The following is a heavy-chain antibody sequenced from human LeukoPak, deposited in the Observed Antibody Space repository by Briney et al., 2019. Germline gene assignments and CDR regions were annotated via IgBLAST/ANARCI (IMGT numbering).Heavy chain of an antibody. CDR3: AKDTSYGYSYGYFDY. CDR1: GFTFSSYA. J-gene: IGHJ4*02. V-gene: IGHV3-23*01. Sequence: PGGSLRLSCAASGFTFSSYAMSWVRQAPGKGLEWVSATSGSGGSTYYADSVKGRFTISRDNSKNTLYLQMNSLRAEDTAVYYCAKDTSYGYSYGYFDYWGQGTLVTVSS. CDR2: TSGSGGST. D-gene: IGHD5-18*01.